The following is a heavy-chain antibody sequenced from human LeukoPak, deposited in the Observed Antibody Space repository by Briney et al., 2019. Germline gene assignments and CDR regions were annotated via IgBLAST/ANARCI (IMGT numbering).Heavy chain of an antibody. CDR2: ISAYNGNT. D-gene: IGHD2-2*01. V-gene: IGHV1-18*01. CDR1: GYTFTSYG. J-gene: IGHJ5*02. Sequence: ASVKVSCKASGYTFTSYGISWVRQAPGQGLEWMGWISAYNGNTIYAQKLQGRVTMTTDTSTSTAYMELRSLRSDDTAVYYCARLGYCSSTSCSRWWFDPWGQGTLVTVSS. CDR3: ARLGYCSSTSCSRWWFDP.